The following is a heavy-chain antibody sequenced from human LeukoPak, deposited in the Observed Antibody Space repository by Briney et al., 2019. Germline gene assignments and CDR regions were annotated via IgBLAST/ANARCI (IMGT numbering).Heavy chain of an antibody. CDR3: AKSKVLWFGNNNKPYFDY. CDR2: INQDGSEK. D-gene: IGHD3-10*01. J-gene: IGHJ4*02. CDR1: EYTFSSYW. Sequence: GGSLRLSCAASEYTFSSYWMSWVRQAPGKGLEWVANINQDGSEKHYVDSVKGRFSISRDNAENSLYLQMNSLRAEDTAVYYCAKSKVLWFGNNNKPYFDYWGQGTLVTVSS. V-gene: IGHV3-7*03.